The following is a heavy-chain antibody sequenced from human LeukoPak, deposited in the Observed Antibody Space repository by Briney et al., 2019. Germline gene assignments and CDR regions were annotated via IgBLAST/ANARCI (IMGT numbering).Heavy chain of an antibody. V-gene: IGHV3-23*01. Sequence: GGSLRLSCAASGFIFSGYSMNWVRQAPGKGLEWVSAISGSGGSTYYADSVKGRFTISRDNSKNTLYLQMNSLRAEDTAVYYCAKRDFSSGWSSDAFDIWGQGTMVTVSS. CDR3: AKRDFSSGWSSDAFDI. D-gene: IGHD6-19*01. CDR2: ISGSGGST. J-gene: IGHJ3*02. CDR1: GFIFSGYS.